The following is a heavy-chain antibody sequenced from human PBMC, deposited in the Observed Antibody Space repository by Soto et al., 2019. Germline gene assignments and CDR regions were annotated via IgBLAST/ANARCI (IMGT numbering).Heavy chain of an antibody. D-gene: IGHD3-3*01. V-gene: IGHV1-69*01. J-gene: IGHJ4*02. CDR2: IVVTNGTT. CDR3: ARVTEQYDFWSDYTYYFDY. CDR1: LSIYA. Sequence: LSIYAVGWGIQTHKQRLEWIGWIVVTNGTTNYAQKFQERVTFTADESTSTAYMELSSLRSEDTAVYYCARVTEQYDFWSDYTYYFDYWGQGTLVTVSS.